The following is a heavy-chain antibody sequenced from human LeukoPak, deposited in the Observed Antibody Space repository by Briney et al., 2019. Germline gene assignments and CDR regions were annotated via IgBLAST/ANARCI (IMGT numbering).Heavy chain of an antibody. Sequence: PSETLSLTCAVYGGSFSGYYWSWIRQPPGKGLEWIGEINHSGSTNYNPSLRSRVTISVDTSKNQFSLKLSSVTAADTAVYYCARGLLTGSYYFDYWGQGTLVTVSS. CDR2: INHSGST. J-gene: IGHJ4*02. CDR1: GGSFSGYY. V-gene: IGHV4-34*01. D-gene: IGHD3-9*01. CDR3: ARGLLTGSYYFDY.